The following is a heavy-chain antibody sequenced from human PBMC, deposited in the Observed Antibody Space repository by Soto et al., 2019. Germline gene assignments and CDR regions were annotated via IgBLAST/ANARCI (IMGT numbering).Heavy chain of an antibody. CDR2: ISAYNGNT. D-gene: IGHD6-13*01. Sequence: GASVEVSCRASGYTFTSYGISWVRQAPGQGLEWMGWISAYNGNTNYAQKLQGRVTMTTDTSTSTAYMELRSLRSDDTAVYYCARVLDSSSWFWFDPWGQGTLVTVSS. CDR1: GYTFTSYG. V-gene: IGHV1-18*01. J-gene: IGHJ5*02. CDR3: ARVLDSSSWFWFDP.